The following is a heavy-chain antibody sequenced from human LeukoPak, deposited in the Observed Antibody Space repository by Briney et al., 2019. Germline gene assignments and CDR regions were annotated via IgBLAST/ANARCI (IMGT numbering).Heavy chain of an antibody. CDR3: ARSQGSGPLRNWFDP. CDR2: IYPGDSDT. CDR1: GYSFTSYW. D-gene: IGHD6-19*01. V-gene: IGHV5-51*01. J-gene: IGHJ5*02. Sequence: GESLKISCKGSGYSFTSYWIGGVRQMPGKGLEWMGIIYPGDSDTRYSPSFQGQVTISADKSISTAYLQWSSLKASDTAMYYCARSQGSGPLRNWFDPWGQGTLVTVSS.